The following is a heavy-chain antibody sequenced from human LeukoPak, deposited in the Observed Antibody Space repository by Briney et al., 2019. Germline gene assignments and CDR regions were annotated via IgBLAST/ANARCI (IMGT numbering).Heavy chain of an antibody. CDR3: ARIANPNSGYSS. V-gene: IGHV4-31*03. D-gene: IGHD3-22*01. CDR1: GASISSGGY. Sequence: PSETLSLTCSVSGASISSGGYWSWIRHYPGKGLEWIGYIYYSGTTFYNPSLKSRVTLSVDTSKNQFSLTLSSETAADTAVYYCARIANPNSGYSSWGQGTLVTVSS. J-gene: IGHJ5*02. CDR2: IYYSGTT.